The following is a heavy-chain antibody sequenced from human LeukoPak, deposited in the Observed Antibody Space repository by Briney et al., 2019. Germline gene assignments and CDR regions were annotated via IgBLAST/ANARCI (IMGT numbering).Heavy chain of an antibody. CDR3: ASGTGTHAFDI. CDR1: GGTFSSYA. J-gene: IGHJ3*02. V-gene: IGHV1-69*13. CDR2: IIPIFGTA. D-gene: IGHD1-14*01. Sequence: GASVKVSCKASGGTFSSYAISWVRQAPGQGLEWMGGIIPIFGTANYAQKFQGRVTITADESTSTAYMELSSLRSEDTAVYYCASGTGTHAFDIWGQGTMATVSS.